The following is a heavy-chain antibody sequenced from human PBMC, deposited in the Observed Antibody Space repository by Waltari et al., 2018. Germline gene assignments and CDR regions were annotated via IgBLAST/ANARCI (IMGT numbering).Heavy chain of an antibody. Sequence: QVQLLQWGAGLLKPSETLSLTCGVHGGSLSGSHWRWIREAPGKGREWIGEIKHSGSTNYNASLKSRITISVDTSKNQFSLKLRFVTAADTAVYYCARGGAAADFPAGSTWFDPWGQGTLVTVSS. V-gene: IGHV4-34*02. CDR3: ARGGAAADFPAGSTWFDP. J-gene: IGHJ5*02. CDR2: IKHSGST. CDR1: GGSLSGSH. D-gene: IGHD6-13*01.